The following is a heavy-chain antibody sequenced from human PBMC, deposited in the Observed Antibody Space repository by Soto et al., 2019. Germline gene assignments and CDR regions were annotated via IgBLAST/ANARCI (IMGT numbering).Heavy chain of an antibody. Sequence: QVQLQASGPGLVKPSETLSLTCAVSGGPIINNNWWSWVRQSPGMGLEWIGAVLHTGTTNYNPSLESRVTISVDRSKNQFSLKVKSVTAADTAVYFCVSAGGVGGRSPIWGQGTMVTVSS. D-gene: IGHD1-26*01. CDR2: VLHTGTT. CDR1: GGPIINNNW. V-gene: IGHV4-4*02. CDR3: VSAGGVGGRSPI. J-gene: IGHJ3*02.